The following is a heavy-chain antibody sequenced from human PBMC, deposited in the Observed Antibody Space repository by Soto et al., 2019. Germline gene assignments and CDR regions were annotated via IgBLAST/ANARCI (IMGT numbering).Heavy chain of an antibody. D-gene: IGHD2-2*01. CDR1: GFTFSSYA. CDR2: ISGLGSST. CDR3: AKDGYSITRNKPLDY. Sequence: EVQLLESGGGLVQPGGSLRLSCATSGFTFSSYAMSWVRQAPGKGLEWVSGISGLGSSTYYADSVKGRFTISRDNSKNTLYLQMNSLRDEDTALYYCAKDGYSITRNKPLDYWGQGTLVTVSS. J-gene: IGHJ4*02. V-gene: IGHV3-23*01.